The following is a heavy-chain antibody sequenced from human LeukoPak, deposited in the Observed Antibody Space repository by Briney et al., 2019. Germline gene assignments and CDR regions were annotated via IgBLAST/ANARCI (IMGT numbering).Heavy chain of an antibody. D-gene: IGHD3-3*01. CDR3: ARDAVSYYDFWSGYYLSYYYYYYMDV. Sequence: GGSLRLSCAASGFTFSDYYMSWIRQAPGKGLEWVSYISSSGSTIYYADSVKGRFTISRDNAKNSLYLRMNSLRAEDTAVYYCARDAVSYYDFWSGYYLSYYYYYYMDVWGKGTTVTVSS. CDR1: GFTFSDYY. CDR2: ISSSGSTI. V-gene: IGHV3-11*01. J-gene: IGHJ6*03.